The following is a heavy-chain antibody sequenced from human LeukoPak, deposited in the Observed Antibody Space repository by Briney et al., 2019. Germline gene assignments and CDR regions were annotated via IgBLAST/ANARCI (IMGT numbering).Heavy chain of an antibody. CDR3: AKVGLWDQNPFDY. CDR2: ISGSGGST. J-gene: IGHJ4*02. D-gene: IGHD5-18*01. V-gene: IGHV3-23*01. CDR1: GFTFSSYG. Sequence: PGGSLRLSCAASGFTFSSYGMSWVRQAPGKGLEWVSAISGSGGSTYYADSVRGRFTISRDNSKNTLYLQMNSLRAEDTAVYYCAKVGLWDQNPFDYWGQGTLVTVSS.